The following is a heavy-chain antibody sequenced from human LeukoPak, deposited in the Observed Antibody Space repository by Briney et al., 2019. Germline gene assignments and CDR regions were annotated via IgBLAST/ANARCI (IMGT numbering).Heavy chain of an antibody. CDR2: TIPIFGTT. D-gene: IGHD2-15*01. Sequence: SVKVSCKASGGTFSTYAITWVRQAPGQGLEWMGGTIPIFGTTHYAPKFQGRVTITADASTNTAHMELSSLRSEDTAVYYCARVGPKDVVVESATMGYYYYYYGMDVWGQGTTVTVSS. J-gene: IGHJ6*02. V-gene: IGHV1-69*01. CDR1: GGTFSTYA. CDR3: ARVGPKDVVVESATMGYYYYYYGMDV.